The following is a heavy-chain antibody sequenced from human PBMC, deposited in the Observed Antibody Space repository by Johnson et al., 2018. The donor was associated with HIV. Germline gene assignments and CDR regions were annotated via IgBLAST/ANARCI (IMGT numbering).Heavy chain of an antibody. Sequence: VQLVESGGGLIQPGGSPRLSCAASGFSVRTNYMSWVRQAPGKGLEWVSVIYSDGTTSFAQSVKGRFSISRDVSKNILYLQMHSLRTEDTAYYYCARDLPGIYDAFDLWGQGTKVTISS. CDR2: IYSDGTT. J-gene: IGHJ3*01. D-gene: IGHD1-26*01. CDR3: ARDLPGIYDAFDL. CDR1: GFSVRTNY. V-gene: IGHV3-53*01.